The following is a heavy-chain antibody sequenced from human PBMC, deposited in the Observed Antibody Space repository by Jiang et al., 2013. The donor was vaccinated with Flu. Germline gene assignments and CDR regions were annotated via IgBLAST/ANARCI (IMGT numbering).Heavy chain of an antibody. V-gene: IGHV3-33*01. CDR3: ARDFYASGTICAY. CDR2: IWSDGSNR. J-gene: IGHJ4*02. D-gene: IGHD3-16*01. Sequence: VIWSDGSNRYYADSVKGRFTISRDNSKNTLYLQMNSLRAEDTAVYYCARDFYASGTICAYWGQGTLVTVSS.